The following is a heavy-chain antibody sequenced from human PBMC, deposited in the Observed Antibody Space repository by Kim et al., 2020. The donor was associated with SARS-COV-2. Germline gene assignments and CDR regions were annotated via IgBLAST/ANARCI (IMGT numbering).Heavy chain of an antibody. J-gene: IGHJ6*02. CDR3: ARDLPTQATGLYYYYYYGMDV. Sequence: ASVKVSCKASGYTFTSYYMLWVRQAPGQGLEWMGIINPSGGSTSYAQKFQGRVTMTRDTSTSTVYMELSSLRSEDTAVYYCARDLPTQATGLYYYYYYGMDVWGQGTTVTVSS. CDR2: INPSGGST. D-gene: IGHD3-9*01. V-gene: IGHV1-46*01. CDR1: GYTFTSYY.